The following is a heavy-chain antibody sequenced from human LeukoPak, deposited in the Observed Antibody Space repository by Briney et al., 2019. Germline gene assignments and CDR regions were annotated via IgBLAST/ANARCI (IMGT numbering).Heavy chain of an antibody. V-gene: IGHV3-21*01. D-gene: IGHD4-17*01. CDR2: ISSSSSYI. J-gene: IGHJ3*02. CDR3: ATGDYGAFDI. CDR1: GFTFSSYG. Sequence: GGSLRLSCAASGFTFSSYGMHWVRQAPGKGLEWVSSISSSSSYIYYADSVKGRFTISRDNAKNSLYLQMNSLRAEDTAVYCCATGDYGAFDIWGQGTMVTVSS.